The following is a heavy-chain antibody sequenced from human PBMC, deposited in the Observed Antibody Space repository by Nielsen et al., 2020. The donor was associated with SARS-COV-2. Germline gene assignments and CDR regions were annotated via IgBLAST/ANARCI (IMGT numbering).Heavy chain of an antibody. D-gene: IGHD4-17*01. CDR3: ARHSMDYGDLYFDY. CDR1: GGFISSYY. Sequence: SETLSLTCPVPGGFISSYYWSWIRQPPGKGLEWIGFIYYSGSTNYNPSLKSRVTISVDTSKNQFSLKLYSVTAADTAVYYCARHSMDYGDLYFDYWGQGTLVTVSS. J-gene: IGHJ4*02. V-gene: IGHV4-59*08. CDR2: IYYSGST.